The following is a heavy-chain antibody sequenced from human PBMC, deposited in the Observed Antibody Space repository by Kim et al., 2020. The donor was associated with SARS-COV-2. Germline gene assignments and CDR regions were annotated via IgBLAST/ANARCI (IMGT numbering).Heavy chain of an antibody. V-gene: IGHV4-4*02. CDR1: GGSISSSNW. D-gene: IGHD3-22*01. Sequence: SETLSLTCAVSGGSISSSNWWSWVRQPPGKGLEWIGEIYHSGSTNYNPSLKSRVTISVDKSKNQFSLKLSSVTAADTAVYYCAVVYDSSGYSPIYYFDYWGQGTLVTVSS. J-gene: IGHJ4*02. CDR2: IYHSGST. CDR3: AVVYDSSGYSPIYYFDY.